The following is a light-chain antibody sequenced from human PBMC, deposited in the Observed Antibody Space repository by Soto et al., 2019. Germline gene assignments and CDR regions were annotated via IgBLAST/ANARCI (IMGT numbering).Light chain of an antibody. CDR1: QSISND. Sequence: EVVMTQSPATVSVSPGEGVTLSCRASQSISNDLSWYQQKPGHAPRLLLYCASTRATGGPARFSGGGSGTEFTLTISSLQSEDFAFYYCQQNNKWPPVTFGGGTKVEIK. CDR3: QQNNKWPPVT. CDR2: CAS. J-gene: IGKJ4*01. V-gene: IGKV3-15*01.